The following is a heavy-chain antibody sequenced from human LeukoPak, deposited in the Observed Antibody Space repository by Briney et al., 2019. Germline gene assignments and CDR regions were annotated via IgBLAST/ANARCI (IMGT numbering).Heavy chain of an antibody. D-gene: IGHD2-15*01. Sequence: GGSLRLSCAASGFTVSSNYMSWVRQAPGKGLEWVSVIYANGKTDYADSVKGRFTISRDNSKNSLYLQMNNLRAEDTAVYYCAKGLGGSSYSPQDYWGQGTLVTVSS. J-gene: IGHJ4*02. CDR2: IYANGKT. CDR1: GFTVSSNY. CDR3: AKGLGGSSYSPQDY. V-gene: IGHV3-66*01.